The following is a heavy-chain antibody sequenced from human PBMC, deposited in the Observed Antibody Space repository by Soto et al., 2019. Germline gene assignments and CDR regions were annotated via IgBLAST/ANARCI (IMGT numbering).Heavy chain of an antibody. J-gene: IGHJ3*02. CDR3: ARGPRGSGSYYKGAFDI. D-gene: IGHD3-10*01. CDR1: GGSITSGEYY. Sequence: PSETLSLTCTISGGSITSGEYYWSWLRQPPGKGLEWIGYNYYSGSTNYNPSLKSRVTISVDTSKNQFSLKLSSVTAADTAVYYCARGPRGSGSYYKGAFDIWGQGTMVTVSS. V-gene: IGHV4-30-4*01. CDR2: NYYSGST.